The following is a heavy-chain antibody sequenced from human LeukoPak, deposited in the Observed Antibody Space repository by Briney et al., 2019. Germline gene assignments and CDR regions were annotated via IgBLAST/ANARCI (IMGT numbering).Heavy chain of an antibody. CDR2: IYYSGST. J-gene: IGHJ4*02. D-gene: IGHD3-3*01. CDR3: ARLWSGYRPPDY. CDR1: GASISSSSYY. Sequence: PSETLSLTCTVSGASISSSSYYWGWIRQPPGKGLEWIGSIYYSGSTYYNPSLKSRVTISVDTSKKQLSLKLTSVTAADTAVYYCARLWSGYRPPDYWGQGTLVTVSS. V-gene: IGHV4-39*01.